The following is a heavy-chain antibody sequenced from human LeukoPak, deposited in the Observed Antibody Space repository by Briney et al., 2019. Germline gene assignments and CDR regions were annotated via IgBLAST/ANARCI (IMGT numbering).Heavy chain of an antibody. V-gene: IGHV1-8*01. Sequence: ASVKVSCKASGYTFTSCDINWVRQATGQGLEWMGWMNPNSANTGYAQKFQGRVTMTRNISISTAYMELTSLRSEDTAVYYCASRATKALTGYYKGMDVWGQGTTVTVSS. CDR1: GYTFTSCD. CDR2: MNPNSANT. D-gene: IGHD3-9*01. J-gene: IGHJ6*02. CDR3: ASRATKALTGYYKGMDV.